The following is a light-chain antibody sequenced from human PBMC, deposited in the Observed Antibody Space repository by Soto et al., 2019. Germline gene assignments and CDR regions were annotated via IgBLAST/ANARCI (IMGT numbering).Light chain of an antibody. CDR1: SSDVGGYNY. CDR2: DVS. V-gene: IGLV2-14*03. J-gene: IGLJ1*01. Sequence: QSVLTQPASVSGSPGQSITISCTGTSSDVGGYNYVSWYQHHPGKAPKLMIYDVSNRPSGVSNRFSGSKSGNTASLTISGLQPEDEADYYCCSYTTSNTRQIVFGTGTKLTV. CDR3: CSYTTSNTRQIV.